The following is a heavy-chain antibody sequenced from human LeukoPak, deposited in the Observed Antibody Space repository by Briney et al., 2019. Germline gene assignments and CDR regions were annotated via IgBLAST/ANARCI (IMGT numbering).Heavy chain of an antibody. D-gene: IGHD3-10*02. J-gene: IGHJ4*02. CDR3: ARRVVRGVIKY. V-gene: IGHV4-34*01. Sequence: SETLSLTCAVYGGSFSGYYWSWIRQPPGKGLEWIGEINPSGSTNYSPSLKSRVTISVDTSKNQFSLKLSSVTAADTAVYYCARRVVRGVIKYWGQGTLVTVSS. CDR1: GGSFSGYY. CDR2: INPSGST.